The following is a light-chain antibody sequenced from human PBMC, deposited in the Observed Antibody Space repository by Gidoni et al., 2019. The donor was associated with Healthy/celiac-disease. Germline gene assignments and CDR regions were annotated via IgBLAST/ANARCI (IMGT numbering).Light chain of an antibody. CDR1: QSLLHSNGYNY. CDR2: LGS. V-gene: IGKV2-28*01. CDR3: MQALQTPRT. Sequence: TPGEPAAISCRSSQSLLHSNGYNYLDWYLQKPGQSPQLLIYLGSNRASGVPDRFSGSGSGTDFTLKISRVEAEDVGVYYCMQALQTPRTFGQGTKVEIK. J-gene: IGKJ1*01.